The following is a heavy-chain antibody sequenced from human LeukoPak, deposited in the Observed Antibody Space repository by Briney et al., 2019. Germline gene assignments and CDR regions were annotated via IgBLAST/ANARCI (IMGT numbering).Heavy chain of an antibody. CDR1: GYTFTGYY. D-gene: IGHD7-27*01. Sequence: EASVKVSCKASGYTFTGYYVHWVRQAPGQGLEWMGWLNPSRGATNYAYKFQGRVTMTRDTSINTAYMELSRLTSDDTAMYYCARTGEVDKSHREFQDWGQGTLVTVSS. J-gene: IGHJ1*01. V-gene: IGHV1-2*02. CDR2: LNPSRGAT. CDR3: ARTGEVDKSHREFQD.